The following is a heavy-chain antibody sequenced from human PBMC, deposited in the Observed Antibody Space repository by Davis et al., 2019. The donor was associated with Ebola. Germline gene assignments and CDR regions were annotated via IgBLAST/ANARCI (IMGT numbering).Heavy chain of an antibody. CDR1: GFSFSSYA. V-gene: IGHV3-23*01. Sequence: GGSLRLSCAASGFSFSSYAMSWVRQAPGKGLEWVSAISGSGGSTYYADSVKGRFTLSRDNAKNTVYLQMSSLRAEDTAIYYCAREDYYVDYSFESWGQGTLVTVSS. J-gene: IGHJ4*02. CDR3: AREDYYVDYSFES. CDR2: ISGSGGST. D-gene: IGHD4-17*01.